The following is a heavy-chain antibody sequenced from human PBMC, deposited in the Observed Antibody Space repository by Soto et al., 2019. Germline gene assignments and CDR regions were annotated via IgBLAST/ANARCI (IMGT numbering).Heavy chain of an antibody. CDR3: ARLNGYCASTGCHGYYGMDV. D-gene: IGHD2-2*03. CDR1: GGSISSGGYS. V-gene: IGHV4-30-2*01. J-gene: IGHJ6*02. Sequence: SETLSLTCAVSGGSISSGGYSWSWIRQPPGKGLEWIGYIYHSGSTYYNPSLKSRVTISVDRSKNQFSLKLSSVTAADTAVYYCARLNGYCASTGCHGYYGMDVWGQGTTVTVSS. CDR2: IYHSGST.